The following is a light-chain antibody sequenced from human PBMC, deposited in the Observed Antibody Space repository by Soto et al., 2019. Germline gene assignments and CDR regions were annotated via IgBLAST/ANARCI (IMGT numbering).Light chain of an antibody. J-gene: IGKJ5*01. CDR3: QQHSKWHIT. Sequence: EIVLTQSPATRSLSPGEIATLSCRASQSGTSYLAWYQQKPGQAPRLLIYDASTRATGRPARFSGSGFEIDFLLTNSSLEPDDFADYYCQQHSKWHITFGEGTRLEI. CDR1: QSGTSY. CDR2: DAS. V-gene: IGKV3-11*01.